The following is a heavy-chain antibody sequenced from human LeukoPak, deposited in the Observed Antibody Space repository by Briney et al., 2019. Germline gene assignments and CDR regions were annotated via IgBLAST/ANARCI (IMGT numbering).Heavy chain of an antibody. CDR2: IDPSAGST. J-gene: IGHJ3*02. V-gene: IGHV1-46*01. CDR3: ARAGGWVIIDAFDI. CDR1: GYTFTNFY. Sequence: ASVKVSCKASGYTFTNFYMHWVRQAPGQGLEWMGVIDPSAGSTTYAQKFQGRVTMTRDTATSTVYMELSRLRSDDTAVYYCARAGGWVIIDAFDIWGQGTMVTVSS. D-gene: IGHD3-16*02.